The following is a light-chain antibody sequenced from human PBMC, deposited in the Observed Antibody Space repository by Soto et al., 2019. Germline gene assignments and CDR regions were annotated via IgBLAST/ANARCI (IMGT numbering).Light chain of an antibody. CDR1: SSDVGGYNY. CDR3: CSYAGSYRWV. V-gene: IGLV2-11*01. J-gene: IGLJ3*02. Sequence: QSALTQPRSVSGSPGQSVTISCTGTSSDVGGYNYVSWYQQHPGKAPKLMIYDVSKRPSGVPDRFSGSKSGNTASLTISGLQAEHEADYYCCSYAGSYRWVFGGGTKLTVL. CDR2: DVS.